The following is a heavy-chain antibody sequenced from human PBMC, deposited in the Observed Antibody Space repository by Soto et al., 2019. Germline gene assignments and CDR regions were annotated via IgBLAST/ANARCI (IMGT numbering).Heavy chain of an antibody. V-gene: IGHV3-53*01. Sequence: EVQLVESGGGLIQPGGSLRLSCAASGFSVSSNYMSWVRQAPGKGLEWVSLIYTGGSTYYADSVKGRFTISRDNSKNTMYLQMNSLRAEDTAVYYCAREFYGMDVWGQGTTVTVSS. CDR3: AREFYGMDV. CDR1: GFSVSSNY. J-gene: IGHJ6*02. CDR2: IYTGGST.